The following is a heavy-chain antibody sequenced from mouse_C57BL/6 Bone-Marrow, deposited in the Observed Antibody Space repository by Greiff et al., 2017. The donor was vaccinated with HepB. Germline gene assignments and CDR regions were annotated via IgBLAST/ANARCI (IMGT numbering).Heavy chain of an antibody. CDR3: AYSSGYVRFAY. CDR2: IYPSDSET. Sequence: QVQLQQPGAELVRPGSSVKLSCKASGYTFTSYWMDWVKQRPGQGLEWIGNIYPSDSETHYNQKFKDKATLTVDKSSSTAYMQLSSLTSEDSAVYYCAYSSGYVRFAYWGQGTLVTVSA. V-gene: IGHV1-61*01. D-gene: IGHD3-2*02. CDR1: GYTFTSYW. J-gene: IGHJ3*01.